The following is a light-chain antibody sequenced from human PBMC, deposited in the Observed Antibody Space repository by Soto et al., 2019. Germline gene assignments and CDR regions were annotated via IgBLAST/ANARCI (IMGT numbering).Light chain of an antibody. CDR2: DAS. Sequence: EIVLTRSPATLSLSPGERATLSCRASQSVSSYLAWYQQKPGQAPRLLIYDASNRATGIPARFSGSGSGTDFTLTISSLEPEDFAVYYCQQRSNWPPFSFGPGTKVDIK. V-gene: IGKV3-11*01. CDR3: QQRSNWPPFS. J-gene: IGKJ3*01. CDR1: QSVSSY.